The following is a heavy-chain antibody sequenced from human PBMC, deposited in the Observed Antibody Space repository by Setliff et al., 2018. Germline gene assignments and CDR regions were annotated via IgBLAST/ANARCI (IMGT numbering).Heavy chain of an antibody. J-gene: IGHJ4*02. Sequence: ASVKVSCKSSGYTFINFHLHWVRLAPGQGLQWMGMVNPSGGHPVYAQKFQGRVTMTSDTSTNTVYMDLSSLTSEDTAVYFCARDTYNSEWYGQRSFDFWGQGTLVTVSS. CDR1: GYTFINFH. V-gene: IGHV1-46*01. D-gene: IGHD6-25*01. CDR3: ARDTYNSEWYGQRSFDF. CDR2: VNPSGGHP.